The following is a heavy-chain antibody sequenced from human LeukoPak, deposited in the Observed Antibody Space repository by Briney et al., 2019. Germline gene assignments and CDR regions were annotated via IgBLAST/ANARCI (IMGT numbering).Heavy chain of an antibody. CDR1: GFTFSSYW. CDR2: INSDGSST. V-gene: IGHV3-74*01. CDR3: ARGLSGYASSLGY. Sequence: PGGSLRLSCVASGFTFSSYWIHWVRQAPGKGLVWFSRINSDGSSTSYADSVRGRFSISRDNAKNTLYLQMNSLRAEDTAVYYCARGLSGYASSLGYWGQGTLVTVSA. D-gene: IGHD6-6*01. J-gene: IGHJ4*02.